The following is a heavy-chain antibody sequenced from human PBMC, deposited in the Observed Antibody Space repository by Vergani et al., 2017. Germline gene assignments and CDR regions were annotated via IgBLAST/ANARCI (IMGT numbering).Heavy chain of an antibody. CDR1: GYTFSNYY. CDR3: ARGGYGILTGYRY. Sequence: QVQVVPSGAEVKNSGASVKVSCKTSGYTFSNYYMHCLRQAPGQGLEWMGIINPSGCHTNYAQKFQGRVTMTRDTSTSTAYLELSRLRSGATAIYYCARGGYGILTGYRYWGEGALVGVAA. D-gene: IGHD3-9*01. J-gene: IGHJ4*02. V-gene: IGHV1-46*03. CDR2: INPSGCHT.